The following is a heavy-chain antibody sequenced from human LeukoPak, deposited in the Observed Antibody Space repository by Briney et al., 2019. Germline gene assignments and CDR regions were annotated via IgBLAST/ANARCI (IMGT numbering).Heavy chain of an antibody. CDR2: IYHSGST. D-gene: IGHD3-10*01. CDR1: GYSISSGYY. J-gene: IGHJ5*02. V-gene: IGHV4-38-2*02. Sequence: PSETLSLTCTVSGYSISSGYYWGWIRQPPGKGLEWIGSIYHSGSTYYNPSLKSRVTISVDTSKNQFSLKLSSVTAADTAVYYCARDLFGLITMVRGVIAGPNWFDPWGQGTLVTVSS. CDR3: ARDLFGLITMVRGVIAGPNWFDP.